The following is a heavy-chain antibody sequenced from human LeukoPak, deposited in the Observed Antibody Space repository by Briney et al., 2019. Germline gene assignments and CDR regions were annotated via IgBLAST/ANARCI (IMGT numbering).Heavy chain of an antibody. V-gene: IGHV1-2*02. Sequence: EASVKVSCKASGYTFTGYYMHWVRQAPGQGLEWMGWINPNSGGTNYAQKLQGRVTMTTDTSTNTAYMELRSLRSDDTAVYYCARVGDSSGYYERRGTTAGDYWGQGTLVTVSS. CDR1: GYTFTGYY. CDR3: ARVGDSSGYYERRGTTAGDY. D-gene: IGHD3-22*01. J-gene: IGHJ4*02. CDR2: INPNSGGT.